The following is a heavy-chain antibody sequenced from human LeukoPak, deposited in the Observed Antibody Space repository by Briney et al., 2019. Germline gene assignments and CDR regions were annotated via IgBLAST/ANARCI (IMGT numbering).Heavy chain of an antibody. V-gene: IGHV1-18*01. CDR1: GYPFTSYG. CDR2: ISAYSGNT. D-gene: IGHD4-11*01. J-gene: IGHJ4*02. CDR3: ARLNCRMTTCQDYNFDY. Sequence: ASVKVSCKASGYPFTSYGINWVRQAPGQGLEWMGWISAYSGNTNYAQKFQDRVTMTTDTSTGTVYMDLRSLRSDDTAVYYCARLNCRMTTCQDYNFDYWGQGTLVTVSS.